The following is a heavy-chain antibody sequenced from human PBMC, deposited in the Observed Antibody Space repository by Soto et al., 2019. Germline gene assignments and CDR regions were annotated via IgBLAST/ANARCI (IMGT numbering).Heavy chain of an antibody. V-gene: IGHV3-23*01. CDR3: VRRITSSFDY. CDR1: GFTFSIYN. D-gene: IGHD1-20*01. Sequence: EVQLLESGGGLVQPGGSLRLSCVASGFTFSIYNMNWVRQAPGKGLEWVSVITGSGDYTNYADSVKGRFTISRDNSKNTLYLQMNSLRAEDTAVYFCVRRITSSFDYWGQGTLVTVSS. CDR2: ITGSGDYT. J-gene: IGHJ4*02.